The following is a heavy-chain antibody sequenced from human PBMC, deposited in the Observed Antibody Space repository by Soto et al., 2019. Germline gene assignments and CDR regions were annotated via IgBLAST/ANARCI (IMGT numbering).Heavy chain of an antibody. Sequence: SETLSLTCTVSGGSISSSSYYWGWIRQPPGKGLGWIGSIDYSGSTYYNPSLKSRVTISVDTSKNQFSLKLSSVTAADTAVYYCARVVLTGYFDYWGQGTLVTVSS. CDR1: GGSISSSSYY. J-gene: IGHJ4*02. CDR3: ARVVLTGYFDY. V-gene: IGHV4-39*07. D-gene: IGHD3-9*01. CDR2: IDYSGST.